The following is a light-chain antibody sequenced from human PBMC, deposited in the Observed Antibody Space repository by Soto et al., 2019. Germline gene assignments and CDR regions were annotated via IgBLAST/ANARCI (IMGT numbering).Light chain of an antibody. CDR2: DVS. Sequence: SALTQPASVSGSPGQSITISCTGTSSDVGSYNYVSWYQQHPGKAPKFMIYDVSNRPSGVSTRFSGSKSGNTASLTISGLQAEDEADYYCNSYTTSNTRQIVFGTGTKVTVL. CDR1: SSDVGSYNY. V-gene: IGLV2-14*01. CDR3: NSYTTSNTRQIV. J-gene: IGLJ1*01.